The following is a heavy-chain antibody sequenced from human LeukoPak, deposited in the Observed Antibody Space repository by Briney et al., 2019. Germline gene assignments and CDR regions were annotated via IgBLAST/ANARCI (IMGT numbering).Heavy chain of an antibody. V-gene: IGHV4-59*12. CDR1: GGSISSYY. CDR3: ASGYCTNGVCPHDNWFDP. CDR2: IYHSGST. D-gene: IGHD2-8*01. J-gene: IGHJ5*02. Sequence: SETLSLTCTVSGGSISSYYWSWIRQPPGKGLEWIGEIYHSGSTNYNPSLKSRVTISVDKSKNQFSLKLSSVTAADTAVYYCASGYCTNGVCPHDNWFDPWGQGTLVTVSS.